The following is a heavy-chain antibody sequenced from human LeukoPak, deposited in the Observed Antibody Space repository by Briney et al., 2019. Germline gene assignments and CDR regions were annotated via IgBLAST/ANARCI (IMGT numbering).Heavy chain of an antibody. CDR1: GFSVSNSY. CDR3: TRGQSYCGADCYSD. D-gene: IGHD2-21*02. J-gene: IGHJ4*02. V-gene: IGHV3-66*01. Sequence: PGGSLRLSCAASGFSVSNSYMSWVRQPPGKGLEWVSVMYTGGGRYYGDSVKGRFTISRDNSKNTVFLQMNSLRVEDTALYYCTRGQSYCGADCYSDWGQGTLVTVSS. CDR2: MYTGGGR.